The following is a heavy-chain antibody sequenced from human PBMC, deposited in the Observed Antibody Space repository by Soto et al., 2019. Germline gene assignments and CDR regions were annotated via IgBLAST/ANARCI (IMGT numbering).Heavy chain of an antibody. V-gene: IGHV4-31*03. CDR1: GGSISSGGYH. CDR3: ARGKNWFDP. CDR2: IYYSGST. Sequence: SETLSLTCTVSGGSISSGGYHWSWIRQHPGKGLEWIGYIYYSGSTYYNPSLKSRVTISVDTSKNQFSLKLSSVTATDTAVYYCARGKNWFDPWGQGTLVTVSS. J-gene: IGHJ5*02.